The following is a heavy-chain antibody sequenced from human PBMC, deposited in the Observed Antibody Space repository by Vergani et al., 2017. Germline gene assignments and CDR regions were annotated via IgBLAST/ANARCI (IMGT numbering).Heavy chain of an antibody. J-gene: IGHJ4*02. CDR1: GYTFTSYY. Sequence: QVQLVQSGAEVKKPGASVKVSCKASGYTFTSYYMHWVRPAPGQGLEWMGIINPSGGSTSYAQKFQGRVTMTRDTSTSTVYMELSSLRSEDTAVYYCARDVETVTLILKGDKFDYWGQGTLVTVSS. D-gene: IGHD4-11*01. V-gene: IGHV1-46*01. CDR3: ARDVETVTLILKGDKFDY. CDR2: INPSGGST.